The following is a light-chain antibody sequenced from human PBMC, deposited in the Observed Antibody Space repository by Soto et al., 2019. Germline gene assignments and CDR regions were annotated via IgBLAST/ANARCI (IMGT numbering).Light chain of an antibody. CDR3: QQTDSLPLT. CDR2: AAS. Sequence: DIQMTQSPSTVSASVGDRVTITCRASQGITSWLAWYQQKPGKAPKLLIYAASSLQSGIPSRFSGSGSGTDFTLTINNLQPEDFATYYCQQTDSLPLTFGGGTKVEIK. CDR1: QGITSW. J-gene: IGKJ4*01. V-gene: IGKV1-12*01.